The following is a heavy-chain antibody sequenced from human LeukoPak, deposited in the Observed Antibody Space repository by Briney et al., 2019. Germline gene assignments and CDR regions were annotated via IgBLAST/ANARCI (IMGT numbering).Heavy chain of an antibody. J-gene: IGHJ4*02. D-gene: IGHD2-15*01. Sequence: GGSLRLSCAASGFTFSSYAMHWVRQAPGKGLERVAVISYDGSNKYYADSVKGRFTISRDNSKNTLYLQMNSLRAEDTAVYYCASGPEYCSGGSCYGFDYWGQGTLVTVSS. CDR1: GFTFSSYA. CDR2: ISYDGSNK. V-gene: IGHV3-30-3*01. CDR3: ASGPEYCSGGSCYGFDY.